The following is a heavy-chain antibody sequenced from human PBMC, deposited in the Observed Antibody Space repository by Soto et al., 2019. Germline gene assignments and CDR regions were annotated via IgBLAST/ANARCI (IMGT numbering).Heavy chain of an antibody. Sequence: TSETLSLTCTVSGGSISSGDYYWSWIRQPPGKGLEWIGYIYYSGSTYYNPSLKSRVTISVDTSKNQFSLKLSSVTAADTAVYYCARESVVVTAILHYYYGMDVWGQGTTVTVSS. CDR1: GGSISSGDYY. J-gene: IGHJ6*02. CDR3: ARESVVVTAILHYYYGMDV. D-gene: IGHD2-21*02. CDR2: IYYSGST. V-gene: IGHV4-30-4*01.